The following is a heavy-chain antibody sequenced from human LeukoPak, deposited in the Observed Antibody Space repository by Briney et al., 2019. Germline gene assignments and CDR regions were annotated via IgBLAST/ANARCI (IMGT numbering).Heavy chain of an antibody. CDR3: ARGRGRDGYNLLPFDY. J-gene: IGHJ4*02. D-gene: IGHD5-24*01. Sequence: SETLSLTCAVYGGSFSGYYWSWIRQPPGKGLEWIGEINHSGSTNYNPSLKSRVTISVDTSKNQFSLKLSSMTAADTAVYYCARGRGRDGYNLLPFDYWGQGTLVTVSS. CDR2: INHSGST. CDR1: GGSFSGYY. V-gene: IGHV4-34*01.